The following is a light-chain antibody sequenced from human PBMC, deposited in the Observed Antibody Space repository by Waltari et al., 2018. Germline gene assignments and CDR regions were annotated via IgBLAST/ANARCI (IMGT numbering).Light chain of an antibody. CDR3: TSYTSSHSLV. Sequence: GQSITISCTGTSRDVGAYNYLSWYQQHPGKAPKVVIFDVSYRPSGVSNRFSGSKSGNTASLTISGLQAEDEADYYCTSYTSSHSLVFGTGTRVTV. CDR2: DVS. V-gene: IGLV2-14*03. CDR1: SRDVGAYNY. J-gene: IGLJ1*01.